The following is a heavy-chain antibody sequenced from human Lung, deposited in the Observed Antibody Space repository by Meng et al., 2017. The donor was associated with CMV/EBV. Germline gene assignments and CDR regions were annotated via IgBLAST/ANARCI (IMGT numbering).Heavy chain of an antibody. D-gene: IGHD3/OR15-3a*01. CDR2: IYPGDSDV. J-gene: IGHJ4*02. CDR1: GYMFNIYW. V-gene: IGHV5-51*01. Sequence: GEXXKISCKVSGYMFNIYWIGWVRQKPGKGLEWMGIIYPGDSDVRYSPSFQGQVTISADKSTNTAYLQWSGLRASDTAMYYCARQDWTYGHRAYYFDYWGPGKXVNGAS. CDR3: ARQDWTYGHRAYYFDY.